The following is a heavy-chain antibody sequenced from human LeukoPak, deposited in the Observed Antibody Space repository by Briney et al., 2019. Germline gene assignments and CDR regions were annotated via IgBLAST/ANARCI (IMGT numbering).Heavy chain of an antibody. V-gene: IGHV1-18*01. Sequence: AAVKVSCQASGYTFPSYGISWVRQAPGQGLEWLGWISAYNGNTNYAQKLQGRVTMTTDTSTSTAYMELRSLRSDDTAVYYCARSPVAGTRFFDYWGQGTLVTVSS. CDR2: ISAYNGNT. CDR1: GYTFPSYG. CDR3: ARSPVAGTRFFDY. J-gene: IGHJ4*02. D-gene: IGHD6-19*01.